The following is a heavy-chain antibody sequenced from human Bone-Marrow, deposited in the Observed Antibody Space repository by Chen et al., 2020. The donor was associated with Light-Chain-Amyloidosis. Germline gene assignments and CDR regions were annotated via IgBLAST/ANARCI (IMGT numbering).Heavy chain of an antibody. Sequence: EVQLEQSGPEVKKPGESLKISGKGSGYTFPNYWIGWVRQMPGKGLEWMGVIYPDDSDARYSPSFEGQVTISADKSITTAYLQWRSLKASDTAMYYCARRRDGYNFDCWGQGTLVTVSS. D-gene: IGHD5-12*01. CDR3: ARRRDGYNFDC. J-gene: IGHJ4*02. CDR1: GYTFPNYW. CDR2: IYPDDSDA. V-gene: IGHV5-51*01.